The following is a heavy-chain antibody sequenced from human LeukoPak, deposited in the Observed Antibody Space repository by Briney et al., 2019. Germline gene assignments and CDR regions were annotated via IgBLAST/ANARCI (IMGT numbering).Heavy chain of an antibody. D-gene: IGHD5-18*01. Sequence: GGSLRLSCAASGFTFDDYAMHWVRQAPGKGLEWVSGISWNSGGIGYADSVKGRFTISRDNAKNSLYLQMNSLRAEDTALYYCAKDFRGYGDPSPADAFDIWGQGTMVTVSS. V-gene: IGHV3-9*01. CDR2: ISWNSGGI. J-gene: IGHJ3*02. CDR3: AKDFRGYGDPSPADAFDI. CDR1: GFTFDDYA.